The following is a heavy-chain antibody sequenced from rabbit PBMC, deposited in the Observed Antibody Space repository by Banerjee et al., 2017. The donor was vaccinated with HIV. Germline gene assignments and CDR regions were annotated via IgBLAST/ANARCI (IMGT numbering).Heavy chain of an antibody. D-gene: IGHD2-1*01. V-gene: IGHV1S40*01. J-gene: IGHJ4*01. CDR3: ARGNTFHDSGERKYFVV. CDR2: INTSSGNT. Sequence: GFSFSSGYDMCWVRQAPGKGLEWIACINTSSGNTVYASWAKGRFTISKTSSTTVTLQMTSLTAADTATYFCARGNTFHDSGERKYFVVWGPGTLVTVS. CDR1: GFSFSSGYD.